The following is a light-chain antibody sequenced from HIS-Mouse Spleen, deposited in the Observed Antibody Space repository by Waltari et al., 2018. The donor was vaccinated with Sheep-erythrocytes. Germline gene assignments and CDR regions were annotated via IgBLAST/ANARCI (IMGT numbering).Light chain of an antibody. CDR3: QQDYNLRT. CDR2: GAS. CDR1: QSVSSSY. J-gene: IGKJ1*01. Sequence: PGERVTLSCRASQSVSSSYLTWYQQKPGQAPRLLIYGASTRATSIPARFSGSGSGTDFTLTISSLQPEDFGVYYCQQDYNLRTFGQGTKVEIK. V-gene: IGKV3D-7*01.